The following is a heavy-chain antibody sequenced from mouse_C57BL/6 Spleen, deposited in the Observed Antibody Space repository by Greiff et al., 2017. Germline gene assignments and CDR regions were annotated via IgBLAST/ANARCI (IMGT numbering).Heavy chain of an antibody. CDR1: GYTFTSYD. CDR2: IYPRDGST. D-gene: IGHD1-1*01. Sequence: QVQLQQSGPELVKPGASVKLSCKACGYTFTSYDINWVKQRPGQGLEWIGWIYPRDGSTKYNEKFKGKATLTVDTSSSTAYMELHSLTSEDSAVYFCASQHNYDSSRGFDYWGQGTTLTVSS. J-gene: IGHJ2*01. CDR3: ASQHNYDSSRGFDY. V-gene: IGHV1-85*01.